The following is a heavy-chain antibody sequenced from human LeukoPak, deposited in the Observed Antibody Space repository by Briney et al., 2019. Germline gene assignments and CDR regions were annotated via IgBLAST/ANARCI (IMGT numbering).Heavy chain of an antibody. V-gene: IGHV2-5*01. CDR2: IYWNDDK. D-gene: IGHD3-3*01. CDR3: AHPYPRRGIFGVVPSS. Sequence: SGPTLVNPTQTLTLTCTFSGFSLSTSGVGVGWIRQPPGKALEWLALIYWNDDKRYSPSLKSRLTITKDTSKNQVVLTMTNMDPVDTATYYCAHPYPRRGIFGVVPSSWGQGTLVTVSS. J-gene: IGHJ5*02. CDR1: GFSLSTSGVG.